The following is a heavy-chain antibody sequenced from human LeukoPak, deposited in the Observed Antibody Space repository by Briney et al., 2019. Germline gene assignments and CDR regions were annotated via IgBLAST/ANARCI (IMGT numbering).Heavy chain of an antibody. CDR1: GGSISNFY. J-gene: IGHJ4*02. CDR3: ARHKSSGTFPLDY. Sequence: PSETLSLTCTVSGGSISNFYWSWIRQPPGKGLEFIGYIFYTGKTNYNPSLQSRVTMSVDTSKNQFSLKLTSVTAADTAVYYCARHKSSGTFPLDYWGQGTLVTVSS. CDR2: IFYTGKT. D-gene: IGHD3-10*01. V-gene: IGHV4-59*08.